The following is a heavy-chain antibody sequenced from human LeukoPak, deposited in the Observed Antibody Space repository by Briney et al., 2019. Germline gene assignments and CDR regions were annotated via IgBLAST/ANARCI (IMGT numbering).Heavy chain of an antibody. CDR2: IYSGGGT. Sequence: GGSLRLSCAASGFAVSSNYMNWVRQAPVKGLEWVSIIYSGGGTYYANSVKGRFTISRDNSKNTLYLQMNSLRDEDTAVYYCARGGYYYDSSGYYHDAFDIWGQGTMVTVSS. V-gene: IGHV3-53*01. D-gene: IGHD3-22*01. J-gene: IGHJ3*02. CDR1: GFAVSSNY. CDR3: ARGGYYYDSSGYYHDAFDI.